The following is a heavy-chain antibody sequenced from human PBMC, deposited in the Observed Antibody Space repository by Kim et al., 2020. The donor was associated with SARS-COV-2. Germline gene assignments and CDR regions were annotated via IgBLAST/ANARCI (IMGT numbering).Heavy chain of an antibody. Sequence: FQGRVTITRDTSASTAYMELSSLRSEDTAVYYCARERESSLFSGSHFFDPWGQGTLVTVSS. CDR3: ARERESSLFSGSHFFDP. J-gene: IGHJ5*02. D-gene: IGHD3-10*01. V-gene: IGHV1-3*01.